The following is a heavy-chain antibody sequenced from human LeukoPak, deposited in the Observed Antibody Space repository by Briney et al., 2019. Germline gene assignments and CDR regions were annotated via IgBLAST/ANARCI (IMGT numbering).Heavy chain of an antibody. CDR1: GFTFSSYA. Sequence: GGSLRLSCAASGFTFSSYAMSWVRHAPGKGLEWVSDISGSGGSTYYADYVKGRFTISRDNSKNTLYLQMNSLRAEDTAVYYCAKTPHYYDSSGYSDYWGQGTLVTVSS. CDR3: AKTPHYYDSSGYSDY. D-gene: IGHD3-22*01. CDR2: ISGSGGST. J-gene: IGHJ4*02. V-gene: IGHV3-23*01.